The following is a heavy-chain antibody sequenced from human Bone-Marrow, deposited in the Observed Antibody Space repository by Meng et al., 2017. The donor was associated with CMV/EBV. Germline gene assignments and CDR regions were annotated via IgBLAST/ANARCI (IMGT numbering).Heavy chain of an antibody. J-gene: IGHJ6*02. V-gene: IGHV1-8*01. CDR3: VGSEEFYHFRSGWEWYYHYGLDV. D-gene: IGHD3-3*01. CDR2: MNPNSGNT. Sequence: ASVKVSCKASGYTFTSYDINWVRQATGQGLEWMGWMNPNSGNTGYAQKFQGRVTMTRNTSISTAYMELSSLRSEDTAVYFCVGSEEFYHFRSGWEWYYHYGLDVWGPGTTVTVSS. CDR1: GYTFTSYD.